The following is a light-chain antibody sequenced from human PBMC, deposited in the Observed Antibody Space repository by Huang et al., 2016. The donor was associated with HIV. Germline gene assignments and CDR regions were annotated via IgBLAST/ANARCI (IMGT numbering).Light chain of an antibody. J-gene: IGKJ1*01. CDR3: QQYNNWPRT. V-gene: IGKV3-15*01. Sequence: EIVMTQSPATLSVSPGERATLPCRASQRVSSNSAWYQQKSGQAPRLLIYAASTRAMVIPARFSGSGSGTEFTLTSSSLQSEDFAFYYYQQYNNWPRTFGQGTKVEIK. CDR1: QRVSSN. CDR2: AAS.